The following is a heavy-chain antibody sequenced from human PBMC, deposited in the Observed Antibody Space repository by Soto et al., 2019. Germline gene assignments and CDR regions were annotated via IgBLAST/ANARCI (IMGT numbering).Heavy chain of an antibody. Sequence: TSETLSLTCIVSGSSISSSGYYWGWIRQPPGKGLEWIASMYYNVGTYYNPSLKSRVTISVDTSANQFSLKLSSVTAADTAVYYCATLPSRHWVDYWCQGTLVTVSS. CDR3: ATLPSRHWVDY. D-gene: IGHD3-16*01. V-gene: IGHV4-39*01. J-gene: IGHJ4*02. CDR1: GSSISSSGYY. CDR2: MYYNVGT.